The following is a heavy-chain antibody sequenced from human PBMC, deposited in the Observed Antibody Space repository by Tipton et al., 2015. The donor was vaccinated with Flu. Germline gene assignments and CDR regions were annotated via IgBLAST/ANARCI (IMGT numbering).Heavy chain of an antibody. J-gene: IGHJ6*02. CDR1: GFKFDDYA. CDR2: INWDGSKT. CDR3: SKDMGSSGRFGLVV. D-gene: IGHD6-19*01. V-gene: IGHV3-43D*04. Sequence: SLRLSCAASGFKFDDYAMHWARQLPGKGLERVSLINWDGSKTAYADSVKGRFTLSRDNAKNSLYLQMNSLRAEDSAVYYCSKDMGSSGRFGLVVWGQGTTVTVSS.